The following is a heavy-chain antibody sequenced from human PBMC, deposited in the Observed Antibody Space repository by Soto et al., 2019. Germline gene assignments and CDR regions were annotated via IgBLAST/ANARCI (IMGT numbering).Heavy chain of an antibody. V-gene: IGHV2-5*02. Sequence: QITLNESGPTVVKPAETLTLTCTFSGFSLTTSGVGVGWIRQSPGKAPEWLALIYWDDDKRYSASLKSRLTNPKDPSKDQVVLDMARVDPADTATYYCAHRILRTVFGLVTTTAIYFDFWGQGTPVVVSS. D-gene: IGHD3-3*01. CDR2: IYWDDDK. CDR3: AHRILRTVFGLVTTTAIYFDF. CDR1: GFSLTTSGVG. J-gene: IGHJ4*02.